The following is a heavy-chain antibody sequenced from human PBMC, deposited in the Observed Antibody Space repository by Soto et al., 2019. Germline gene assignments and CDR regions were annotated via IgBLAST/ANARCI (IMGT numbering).Heavy chain of an antibody. CDR2: ISGSGGST. CDR3: AKGIIGYSSSWYFDY. D-gene: IGHD6-13*01. Sequence: GGSLRLSCAASGFTFSSYAMSWVRQAPGKGLEWVSAISGSGGSTYYADSVKGRFTISRDNSKNTLYLQMNSLRAEDTAVYYCAKGIIGYSSSWYFDYWGQGTLVTGSS. CDR1: GFTFSSYA. J-gene: IGHJ4*02. V-gene: IGHV3-23*01.